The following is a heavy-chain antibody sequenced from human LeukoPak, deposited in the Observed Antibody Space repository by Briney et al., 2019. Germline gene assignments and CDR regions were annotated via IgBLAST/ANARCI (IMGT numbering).Heavy chain of an antibody. CDR3: ARIRWKRLGLGSRSNILDV. J-gene: IGHJ6*04. V-gene: IGHV4-34*01. Sequence: PSETLSLTCAVYGGSFSGYYWSWIRQPPGKGLEWIGEINHSGSTNYNPSLKSRVTISVDTSKNQFSLKLSSVTAADTAVYYCARIRWKRLGLGSRSNILDVWGKGTTVTVSS. CDR1: GGSFSGYY. D-gene: IGHD6-25*01. CDR2: INHSGST.